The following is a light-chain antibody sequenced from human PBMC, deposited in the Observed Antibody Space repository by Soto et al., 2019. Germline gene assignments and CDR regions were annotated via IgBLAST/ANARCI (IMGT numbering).Light chain of an antibody. CDR1: NSNIGFYNF. CDR2: DVN. Sequence: QSALTQPASVSGSPGQPITISCTGTNSNIGFYNFVSWYQQHPDKARHLVIYDVNKRPSGVADRFSGSKSGNTASLTISGLPADDEADYYCCSYAGTYSYVFGIGSKVPGL. CDR3: CSYAGTYSYV. J-gene: IGLJ1*01. V-gene: IGLV2-11*01.